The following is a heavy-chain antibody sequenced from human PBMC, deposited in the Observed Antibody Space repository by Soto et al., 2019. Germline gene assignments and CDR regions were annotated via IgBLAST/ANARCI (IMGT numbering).Heavy chain of an antibody. CDR3: ARGKGMEENYYYYGLDI. CDR2: INGGTGQT. V-gene: IGHV1-3*01. D-gene: IGHD1-1*01. Sequence: ASVKVSCKASGYTFSTHAMHWVRQAPGQSLEWMGWINGGTGQTKHSHRFQDRVSITRDTSASTAYMELSSLRSEDTAVYYCARGKGMEENYYYYGLDIWGQGTTVTASS. CDR1: GYTFSTHA. J-gene: IGHJ6*02.